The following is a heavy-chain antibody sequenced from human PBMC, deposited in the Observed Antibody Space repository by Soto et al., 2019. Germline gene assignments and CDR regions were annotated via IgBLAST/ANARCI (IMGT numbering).Heavy chain of an antibody. CDR1: GYTFTNYA. Sequence: QVQLVQSGAEVKKPGASVKVSCQASGYTFTNYAISWVRQAPGQGLEWMGWISASTRNTDQAQNFQGRVTMTIDTSTNTANMELRSLRSDDTAVDYCARCYCSGGSCYACWHFDLWGRGTLVTGSS. CDR3: ARCYCSGGSCYACWHFDL. CDR2: ISASTRNT. D-gene: IGHD2-15*01. V-gene: IGHV1-18*01. J-gene: IGHJ2*01.